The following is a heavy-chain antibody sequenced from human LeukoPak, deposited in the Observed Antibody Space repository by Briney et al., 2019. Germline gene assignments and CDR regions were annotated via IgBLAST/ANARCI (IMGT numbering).Heavy chain of an antibody. D-gene: IGHD1-26*01. V-gene: IGHV3-23*01. J-gene: IGHJ4*02. CDR2: ISGSGGST. Sequence: GGSLRLFCAASGFTFSSYAMSWVRQAPGKGLEWVSAISGSGGSTYYADSVKGRFTISRDNSKNTLYLQMNSVRAEDTAVYYCAKVSRGSYIDAIDYWGQGNLVTVSS. CDR1: GFTFSSYA. CDR3: AKVSRGSYIDAIDY.